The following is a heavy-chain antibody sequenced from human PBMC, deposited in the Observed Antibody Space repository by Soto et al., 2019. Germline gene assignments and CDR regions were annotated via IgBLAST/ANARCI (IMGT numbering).Heavy chain of an antibody. D-gene: IGHD3-22*01. Sequence: EVQLVESGGGLIQPGGSLGLSCAASGFTVSSNYMSWVRQAPGKGLEWVSVIYSGGSTYYADSVKGRFTISRDNSKNTLYLQMHRLRAEDTAVYYCARDRVESGYPEYFQHWGQGTLVTVSS. J-gene: IGHJ1*01. CDR1: GFTVSSNY. CDR2: IYSGGST. CDR3: ARDRVESGYPEYFQH. V-gene: IGHV3-53*01.